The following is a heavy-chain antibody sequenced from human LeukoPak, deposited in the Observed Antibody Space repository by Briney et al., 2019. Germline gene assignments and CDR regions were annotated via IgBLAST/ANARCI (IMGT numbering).Heavy chain of an antibody. J-gene: IGHJ6*02. CDR2: IYYSGST. CDR3: ARGRSNYYGMDV. V-gene: IGHV4-59*01. CDR1: GGSISSYY. Sequence: SETLSLTCTVSGGSISSYYWSWIRQPPGKGLEWIGYIYYSGSTNYNPSLKSRVTISVDTSKNQFSLKLSSVTAADTAVYYCARGRSNYYGMDVWGQGTTVIVSS. D-gene: IGHD1-26*01.